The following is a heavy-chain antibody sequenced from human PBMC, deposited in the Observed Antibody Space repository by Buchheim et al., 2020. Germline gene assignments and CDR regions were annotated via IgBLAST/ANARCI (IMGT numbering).Heavy chain of an antibody. J-gene: IGHJ6*02. V-gene: IGHV3-48*01. CDR1: GFTFSRYS. Sequence: EVQLVESGGGSVQPGGSLRLSCAASGFTFSRYSMNWARQAPGKGLEWVSYMTSDEKTIYYTDSVKGRFTISRDNARHLLYLQIHSLRVDDTALYYCARSVQFGMDVWGQGTT. CDR2: MTSDEKTI. CDR3: ARSVQFGMDV.